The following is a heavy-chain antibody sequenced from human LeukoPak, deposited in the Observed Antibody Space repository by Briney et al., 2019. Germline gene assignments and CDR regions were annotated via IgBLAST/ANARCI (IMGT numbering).Heavy chain of an antibody. CDR1: GDSISSFY. CDR2: IYTSGSS. J-gene: IGHJ3*02. V-gene: IGHV4-4*07. D-gene: IGHD6-25*01. Sequence: PSETLSLTCTVSGDSISSFYWSWIRQPAGKGLEWIGHIYTSGSSNYNPSLTSRVTMSVDTSKNQFSLKLSSVTAADTAVYYCARDSGPRAFDIWGQGTMVTVSS. CDR3: ARDSGPRAFDI.